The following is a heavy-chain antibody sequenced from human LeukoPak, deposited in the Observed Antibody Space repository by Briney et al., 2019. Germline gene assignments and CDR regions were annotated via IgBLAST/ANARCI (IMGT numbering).Heavy chain of an antibody. J-gene: IGHJ4*02. CDR1: GYIFTSYW. D-gene: IGHD6-6*01. CDR2: IDPTDSNT. CDR3: ARRGRSSSNFDF. V-gene: IGHV5-10-1*01. Sequence: GESLQISCKGSGYIFTSYWITWVRQLPGKGLEWMGMIDPTDSNTNYSPSFQGHVTISTDKSISTAYLQWSSLKASDTAIYYCARRGRSSSNFDFWGQGTLVTVSS.